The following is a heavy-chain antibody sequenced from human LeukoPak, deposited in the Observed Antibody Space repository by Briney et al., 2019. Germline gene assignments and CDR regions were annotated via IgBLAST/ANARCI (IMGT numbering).Heavy chain of an antibody. CDR1: GFTFSSYW. J-gene: IGHJ4*02. CDR3: ARGSTYYDSSGQVPFDY. V-gene: IGHV3-7*01. Sequence: GGSLRLSCAASGFTFSSYWMNWARQAPGRGLEWVASINHNGNVNHYVDSVKGRFTISRDNAKNSLYLQMNSLRAEDTAVYYCARGSTYYDSSGQVPFDYWGQGTLVTVSS. CDR2: INHNGNVN. D-gene: IGHD3-22*01.